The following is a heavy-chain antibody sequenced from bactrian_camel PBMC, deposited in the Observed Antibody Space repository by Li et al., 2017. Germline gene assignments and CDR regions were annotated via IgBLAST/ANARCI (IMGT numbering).Heavy chain of an antibody. V-gene: IGHV3S54*01. J-gene: IGHJ4*01. CDR1: PWHISNFC. Sequence: QVQLVESGGGSVQAGGSLTLSCRPSPWHISNFCLGWFRQSLGKQREGVASIHTEPGTTYYAASVKGRFTNLKDNAKNTLWLQMGSLNPEDTAMYYCAAAEYEYSDCSDMKYGGQGTQVTVS. CDR3: AAAEYEYSDCSDMKY. CDR2: IHTEPGTT. D-gene: IGHD4*01.